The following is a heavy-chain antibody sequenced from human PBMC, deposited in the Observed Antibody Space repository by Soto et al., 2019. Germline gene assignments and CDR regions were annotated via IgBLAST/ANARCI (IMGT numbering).Heavy chain of an antibody. CDR2: IYHSGST. V-gene: IGHV4-30-2*01. CDR1: GGSISSGGYS. CDR3: ARIIVVVPNEYYFDY. J-gene: IGHJ4*02. D-gene: IGHD2-2*01. Sequence: TLSLTCAVSGGSISSGGYSWSWIRQPPGKGLEWIGYIYHSGSTYYNPSLKSRVTISVDRSKNQFSLKLSSVTAADTAVYYCARIIVVVPNEYYFDYWGQGTLVTVSS.